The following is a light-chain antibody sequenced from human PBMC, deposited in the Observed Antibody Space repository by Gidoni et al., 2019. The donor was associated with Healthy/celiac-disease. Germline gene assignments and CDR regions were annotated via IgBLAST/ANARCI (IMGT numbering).Light chain of an antibody. J-gene: IGKJ1*01. CDR1: QSVLYSSNNKNY. CDR3: QQYYSTPSWT. CDR2: WAS. V-gene: IGKV4-1*01. Sequence: DIVMTQSPDSLAVSLGERATINCKSSQSVLYSSNNKNYLAVYQQKPGQPPKLLIYWASTREAGVPDRFSGSGSGTDFTRTISSLQAEDVAVYYCQQYYSTPSWTFGQGTKVEIK.